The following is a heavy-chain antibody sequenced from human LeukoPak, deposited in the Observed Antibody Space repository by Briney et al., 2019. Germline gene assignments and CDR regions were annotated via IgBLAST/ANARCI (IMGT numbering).Heavy chain of an antibody. CDR2: VNQDGSEK. J-gene: IGHJ4*02. CDR1: GFTFSSYW. CDR3: ARGGSGYSSSWVY. D-gene: IGHD6-13*01. Sequence: GGFLRLSCAASGFTFSSYWMSWVRQAPGKGLEWVANVNQDGSEKYYVDSVKGRFTISRDNAKNSLYLQMNSLRAEDTAVYYCARGGSGYSSSWVYWGQGTLVTVSS. V-gene: IGHV3-7*03.